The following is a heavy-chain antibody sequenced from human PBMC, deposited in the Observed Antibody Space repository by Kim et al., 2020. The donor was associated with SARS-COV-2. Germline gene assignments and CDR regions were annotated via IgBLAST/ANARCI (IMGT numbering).Heavy chain of an antibody. CDR3: ARDGGGSDYYYYYGMDV. J-gene: IGHJ6*04. D-gene: IGHD3-16*01. V-gene: IGHV4-38-2*02. Sequence: SETLSLTCTVSGYSISSGYYCGWLRQPPGKGLEWIGIIYHSGSTYYNPSLKSRVTISVDTSKNPFSLQLSTLTAADTAVYYCARDGGGSDYYYYYGMDVWGDGTTVTVSS. CDR2: IYHSGST. CDR1: GYSISSGYY.